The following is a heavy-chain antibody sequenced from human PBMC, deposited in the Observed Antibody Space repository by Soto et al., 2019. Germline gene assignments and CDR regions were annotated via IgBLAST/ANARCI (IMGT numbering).Heavy chain of an antibody. Sequence: LSETLSLTCTVSGGSISSGGYYWSWIRQHPGKGLEWIGYIYYSGSTYYNPSLKSRVTIPVDTSKNQFFLKLSSVTAADTAVYYCARVGQGYCSSTSCYSRGSRNFDYWGQGTLVTVSS. V-gene: IGHV4-31*03. J-gene: IGHJ4*02. CDR1: GGSISSGGYY. CDR2: IYYSGST. CDR3: ARVGQGYCSSTSCYSRGSRNFDY. D-gene: IGHD2-2*02.